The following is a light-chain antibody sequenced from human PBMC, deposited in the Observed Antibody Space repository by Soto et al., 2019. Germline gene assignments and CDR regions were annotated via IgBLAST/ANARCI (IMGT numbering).Light chain of an antibody. Sequence: EIVLTQSPGTLSLSPGESATLFCRASQTISSSYLDWYPHQPGQAPRLLIYGASSRATGIPDRFSGSGSGTDFTLTISSLEPEDFAVYFCQHYDSPPPGTCGQGTKLEIK. J-gene: IGKJ2*02. CDR2: GAS. CDR1: QTISSSY. V-gene: IGKV3-20*01. CDR3: QHYDSPPPGT.